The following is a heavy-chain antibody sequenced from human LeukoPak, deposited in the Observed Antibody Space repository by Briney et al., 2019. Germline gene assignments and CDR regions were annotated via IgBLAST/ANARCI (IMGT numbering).Heavy chain of an antibody. J-gene: IGHJ4*02. V-gene: IGHV3-30*18. CDR1: GFTFSSYG. D-gene: IGHD6-19*01. Sequence: GRSLRLSCAASGFTFSSYGMHWVRQAPGKGLEWVAVISYDGSNKYYADSVKGRFTISRDNSKNTLYLQMNSLTAEDTAVYYCAKDREQWLGGGFFDYWGQGTLVTVSS. CDR3: AKDREQWLGGGFFDY. CDR2: ISYDGSNK.